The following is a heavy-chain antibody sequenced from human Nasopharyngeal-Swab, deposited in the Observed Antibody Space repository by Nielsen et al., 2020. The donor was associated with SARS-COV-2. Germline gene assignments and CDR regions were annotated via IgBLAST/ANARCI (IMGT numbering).Heavy chain of an antibody. V-gene: IGHV1-24*01. D-gene: IGHD3-16*02. CDR1: GYTLTELS. J-gene: IGHJ4*02. Sequence: ASVKVSCKVSGYTLTELSMHWVRQAPGKGLEWMGGFDPEDGETIYAQKFQGRVTMTEDTSTDTAYMELSSLRSEDTAVYYCARNPVDYDYVWGSYRYRTFAYWGQGTLVTVSS. CDR3: ARNPVDYDYVWGSYRYRTFAY. CDR2: FDPEDGET.